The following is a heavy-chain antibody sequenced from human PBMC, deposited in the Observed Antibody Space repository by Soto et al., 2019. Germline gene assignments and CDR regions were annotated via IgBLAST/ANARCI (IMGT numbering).Heavy chain of an antibody. CDR2: IKQDGSEK. CDR1: GFTFSSYW. CDR3: ARQGYGGSYNAFDI. Sequence: LSLTCAASGFTFSSYWMSWVRQAPGKGLEWVANIKQDGSEKYYVDSVKGRFTISRDNAKNSLYLQMNSLRAEDTAVYYCARQGYGGSYNAFDIWGQGTMVTVSS. V-gene: IGHV3-7*01. D-gene: IGHD1-26*01. J-gene: IGHJ3*02.